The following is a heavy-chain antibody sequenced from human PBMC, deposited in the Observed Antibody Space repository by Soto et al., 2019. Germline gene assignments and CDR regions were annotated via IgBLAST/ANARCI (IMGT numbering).Heavy chain of an antibody. CDR2: IYYSGNT. V-gene: IGHV4-59*08. Sequence: SETLSLTCTVSGGSISSYYWSWIRQPPGKGLEWIGYIYYSGNTNYNPSLKSRVTISVDTSKNQFSLKLSSVTAADTAVYYCARQKEDYGDYAMDYWGQGTLVTVSS. CDR1: GGSISSYY. J-gene: IGHJ4*02. CDR3: ARQKEDYGDYAMDY. D-gene: IGHD4-17*01.